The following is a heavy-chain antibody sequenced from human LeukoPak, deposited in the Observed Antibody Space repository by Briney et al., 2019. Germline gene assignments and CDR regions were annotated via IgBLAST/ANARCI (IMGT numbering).Heavy chain of an antibody. Sequence: GGSLRLSCAASEFTFSCYSMNWVRQAPGKGLEWISYISIRTTTIDYADSVQGRFTISRDNAKNSLYLQMNSLRADDTAVYYCARGNGAGYWLIDYWGQGTLVTVSS. CDR3: ARGNGAGYWLIDY. D-gene: IGHD6-25*01. CDR2: ISIRTTTI. V-gene: IGHV3-48*01. CDR1: EFTFSCYS. J-gene: IGHJ4*02.